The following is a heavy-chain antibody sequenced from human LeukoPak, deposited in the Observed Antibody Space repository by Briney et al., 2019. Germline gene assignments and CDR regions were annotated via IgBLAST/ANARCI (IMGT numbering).Heavy chain of an antibody. D-gene: IGHD6-13*01. CDR1: GYTFTSYY. V-gene: IGHV1-46*01. J-gene: IGHJ6*02. Sequence: ASVKVSCKASGYTFTSYYMHWVRQAPGQGLEWMGIINPSGGSTSYAQKFQGRVTMTRDTSTSTVYMELSSLRSDDTAVYYCARAPYSSSWYPTDYYYYGMDVWGQGTTVTVSS. CDR3: ARAPYSSSWYPTDYYYYGMDV. CDR2: INPSGGST.